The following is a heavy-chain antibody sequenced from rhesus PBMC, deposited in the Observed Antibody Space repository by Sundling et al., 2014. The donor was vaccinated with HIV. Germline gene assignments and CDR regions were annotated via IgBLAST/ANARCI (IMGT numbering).Heavy chain of an antibody. CDR3: ARDGNVDTATVMSYYYSGSNTYYSLDS. V-gene: IGHV4-122*02. D-gene: IGHD5-12*01. J-gene: IGHJ6*01. CDR1: GGSISGGYY. Sequence: QVQLQESGPGLLKPSETLSLTCAVSGGSISGGYYWSWIRQPPGKGLEWIGYITSSGTTNYNPSLKSRVTISKDTSKNQFSLKLSSVTAADTAVYYCARDGNVDTATVMSYYYSGSNTYYSLDSWGQGVVVTVSS. CDR2: ITSSGTT.